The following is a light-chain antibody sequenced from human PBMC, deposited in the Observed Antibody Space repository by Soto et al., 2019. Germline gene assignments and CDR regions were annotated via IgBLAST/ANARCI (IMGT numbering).Light chain of an antibody. CDR1: QSVWSSL. V-gene: IGKV3-20*01. CDR3: QQYGSPWT. Sequence: ETVLTQSPGTLSLSPGERATLSCRASQSVWSSLVAWYQHKPGHTPRLLIYGASSRATGIPDRFSGSGSGTDFTLTISRLEHEYFALYYCQQYGSPWTFGQGTKVEIK. CDR2: GAS. J-gene: IGKJ1*01.